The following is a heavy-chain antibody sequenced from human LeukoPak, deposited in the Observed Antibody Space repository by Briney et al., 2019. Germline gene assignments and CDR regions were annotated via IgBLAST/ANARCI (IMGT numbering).Heavy chain of an antibody. CDR3: ASGIRGYSYGWDY. D-gene: IGHD5-18*01. CDR1: GGTFSSYA. Sequence: SVKVPCKASGGTFSSYAISWVRQAPGQGLEWMGGIIPIFGTANYAQKFQGRVTITADESTSTAYMELSSLRSEDTAVYYCASGIRGYSYGWDYWGQGTLVTVSS. CDR2: IIPIFGTA. J-gene: IGHJ4*02. V-gene: IGHV1-69*13.